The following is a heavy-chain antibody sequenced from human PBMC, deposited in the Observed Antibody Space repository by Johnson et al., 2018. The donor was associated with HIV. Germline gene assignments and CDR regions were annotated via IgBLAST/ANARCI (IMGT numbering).Heavy chain of an antibody. V-gene: IGHV3-11*04. CDR3: AREQATLWFRASGAAFDI. CDR1: GFMFSDYY. D-gene: IGHD3-10*01. Sequence: QVQLVESGGGLVKPGGSLRLSCAASGFMFSDYYMSWIRQAPGKGLEWISYISNSGTTIYNAESVKGRFTISRDNAKNSLYLQRNSLRAEDTAVYYCAREQATLWFRASGAAFDIWGQGTMVTVSS. J-gene: IGHJ3*02. CDR2: ISNSGTTI.